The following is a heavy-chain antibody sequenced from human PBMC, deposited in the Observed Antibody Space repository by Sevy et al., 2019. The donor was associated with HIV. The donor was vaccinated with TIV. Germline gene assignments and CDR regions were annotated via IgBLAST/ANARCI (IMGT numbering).Heavy chain of an antibody. D-gene: IGHD3-9*01. Sequence: GGSLRLSCVVSGIIFTTSGMHWVRQAPSKGLEWVAVISYHGRNKFYADSVKGRSTISRDNSKNILYLQMNSLRAEDTAVYYCAKDFTGYNGMDVWGQGTMVTVSS. V-gene: IGHV3-30*18. J-gene: IGHJ6*02. CDR2: ISYHGRNK. CDR1: GIIFTTSG. CDR3: AKDFTGYNGMDV.